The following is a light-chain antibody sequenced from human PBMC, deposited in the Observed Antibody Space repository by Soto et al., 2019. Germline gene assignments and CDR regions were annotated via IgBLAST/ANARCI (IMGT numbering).Light chain of an antibody. CDR1: QSISTW. V-gene: IGKV1-5*01. CDR2: DAS. Sequence: DIQMTQSPSTLSASVGDRVTITCRASQSISTWLAWYQQKPGKDPKLLIYDASNLETGVPSRFSGSGSGTDFTFTISRLQPEDIATYDCLQEYNYTLTFGGGTKVDIK. J-gene: IGKJ4*01. CDR3: LQEYNYTLT.